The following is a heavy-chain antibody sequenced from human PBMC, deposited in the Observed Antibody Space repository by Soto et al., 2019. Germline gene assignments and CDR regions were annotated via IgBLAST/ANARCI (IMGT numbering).Heavy chain of an antibody. CDR1: GGSISSYY. CDR2: IYYSGST. CDR3: AREGSGWPNYGMDV. V-gene: IGHV4-59*01. Sequence: PSETLSLTCTVSGGSISSYYWSWIRQPPGKGLEWIGYIYYSGSTNYNPSLKSRVTISVDTSKNQFSLKLSSVTAADTAVYYCAREGSGWPNYGMDVWGQGTTVTVSS. J-gene: IGHJ6*02. D-gene: IGHD6-19*01.